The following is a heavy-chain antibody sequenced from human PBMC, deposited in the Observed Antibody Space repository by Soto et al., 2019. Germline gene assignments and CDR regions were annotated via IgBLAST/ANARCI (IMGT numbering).Heavy chain of an antibody. CDR1: GYTFTSYG. J-gene: IGHJ6*02. CDR3: ARDALLVPAAIDYYYYGMDV. Sequence: GASVKVSCKASGYTFTSYGISWVRQAPGQGLERMGWISAYNGNTNYAQKLQGRVTMTTDTSTSTAYMELRSLRSDDTAVYYCARDALLVPAAIDYYYYGMDVWGQGTTVTVSS. CDR2: ISAYNGNT. D-gene: IGHD2-2*01. V-gene: IGHV1-18*01.